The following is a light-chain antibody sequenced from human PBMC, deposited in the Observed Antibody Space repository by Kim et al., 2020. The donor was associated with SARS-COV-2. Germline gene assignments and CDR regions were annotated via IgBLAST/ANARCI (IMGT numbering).Light chain of an antibody. J-gene: IGKJ5*01. CDR3: QQFGTSFSIA. Sequence: QERRAQASIFLPPGASGRATGIPDRISGSGSRTEFTLTISGLEPEDFAVHYCQQFGTSFSIAFGQGTRLEIK. V-gene: IGKV3-20*01. CDR2: GAS.